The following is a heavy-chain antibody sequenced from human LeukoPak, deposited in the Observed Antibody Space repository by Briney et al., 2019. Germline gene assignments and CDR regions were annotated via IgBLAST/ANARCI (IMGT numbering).Heavy chain of an antibody. CDR2: IRSKVYGGTT. CDR3: TRVWLQYFDY. Sequence: GGSLRLSCAASGFTFSDYYMSWIRQAPGKGLEWVGFIRSKVYGGTTEYAASVKGRFTISRDDSKSIAYLQMNSLKTEDTAVYYCTRVWLQYFDYWGQGTLVTVSS. CDR1: GFTFSDYY. D-gene: IGHD5-24*01. J-gene: IGHJ4*02. V-gene: IGHV3-49*03.